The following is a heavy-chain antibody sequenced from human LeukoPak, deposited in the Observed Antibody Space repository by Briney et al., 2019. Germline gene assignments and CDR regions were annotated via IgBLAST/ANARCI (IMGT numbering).Heavy chain of an antibody. D-gene: IGHD5-12*01. V-gene: IGHV4-59*08. J-gene: IGHJ4*02. Sequence: SETLSLTCTVPGGSISSYYWSWIRQPPGKGLEWIGYIYYSGSTNYNPSLKSRVTISVGTSKNQFSLKLSSVTAADTAVYYCARQGGYPSFFDYWGQGTLVTVSS. CDR3: ARQGGYPSFFDY. CDR2: IYYSGST. CDR1: GGSISSYY.